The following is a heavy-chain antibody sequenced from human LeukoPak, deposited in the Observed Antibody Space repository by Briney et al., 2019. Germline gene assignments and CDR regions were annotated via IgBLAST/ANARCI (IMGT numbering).Heavy chain of an antibody. Sequence: ASVKVSCKASGYTFTSYYMHWVRQAPGQGLEWMGIINPSGGSTSYAQKFQGRVTMTRDTSTSTVYMELSSLRSEDTAVYYCARDVENYDFWSGIDYWGQGTLVTDSS. CDR2: INPSGGST. CDR3: ARDVENYDFWSGIDY. J-gene: IGHJ4*02. CDR1: GYTFTSYY. D-gene: IGHD3-3*01. V-gene: IGHV1-46*01.